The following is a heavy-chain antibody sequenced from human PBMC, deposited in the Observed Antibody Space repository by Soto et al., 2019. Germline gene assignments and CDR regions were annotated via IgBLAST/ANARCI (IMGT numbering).Heavy chain of an antibody. CDR3: VREGDHTDSDYGLEY. J-gene: IGHJ4*02. CDR2: ILGGSGET. Sequence: QVQFVQSGAEVKKPGASVKVSCQTSGYTFSKFAIHWVRQAPGQRLEWMGWILGGSGETRYSQRFQDRVTITRDTSASTAYMEVRSLRSEDTVRYYCVREGDHTDSDYGLEYWGQGPLVTVSS. D-gene: IGHD3-16*01. V-gene: IGHV1-3*01. CDR1: GYTFSKFA.